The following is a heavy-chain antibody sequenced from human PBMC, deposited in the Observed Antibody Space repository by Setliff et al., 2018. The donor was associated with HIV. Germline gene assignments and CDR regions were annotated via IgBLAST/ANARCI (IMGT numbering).Heavy chain of an antibody. CDR2: LSAESTFI. Sequence: GGSLRLSCAASGFTFSTYTMNWVRQAPGKGLEWAASLSAESTFIYYADSMKGRFTISRDNARNSLYLQMNSLRAEDTAMYYCTRDLDLTGGEAFDIWGQGTMVTVSS. D-gene: IGHD3-3*01. V-gene: IGHV3-21*01. J-gene: IGHJ3*02. CDR1: GFTFSTYT. CDR3: TRDLDLTGGEAFDI.